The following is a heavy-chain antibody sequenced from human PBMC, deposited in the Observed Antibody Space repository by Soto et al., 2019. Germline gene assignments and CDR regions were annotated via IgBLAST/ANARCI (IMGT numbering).Heavy chain of an antibody. J-gene: IGHJ6*02. CDR3: ARGIVLRFLEWSPAPYYYGMDV. V-gene: IGHV3-33*01. D-gene: IGHD3-3*01. Sequence: GSLRLSCAASGFTFSSYGMHWVRQAPGKGLEWVAVIWCDGSNKYYADSVKGRFTISRDNSKNTLYLQMNSLRAEDTAVYYCARGIVLRFLEWSPAPYYYGMDVWGQGTTVTVSS. CDR1: GFTFSSYG. CDR2: IWCDGSNK.